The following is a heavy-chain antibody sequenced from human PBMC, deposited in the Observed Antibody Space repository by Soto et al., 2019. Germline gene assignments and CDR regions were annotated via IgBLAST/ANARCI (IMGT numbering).Heavy chain of an antibody. CDR2: INHSGST. V-gene: IGHV4-34*01. J-gene: IGHJ3*02. D-gene: IGHD3-3*01. CDR1: GGSFSGYY. Sequence: SETLSLTCAVYGGSFSGYYWSWIRQPPGKGLEWIGEINHSGSTNYNPSLKSRVTISVDTSKNQFSLKLSPVTAADTAVYYCARSITIFGVVTNVDAFVIWCQGTMGSGS. CDR3: ARSITIFGVVTNVDAFVI.